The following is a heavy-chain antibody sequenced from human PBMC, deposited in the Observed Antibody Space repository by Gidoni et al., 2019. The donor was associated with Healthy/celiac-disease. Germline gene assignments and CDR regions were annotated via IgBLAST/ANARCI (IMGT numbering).Heavy chain of an antibody. V-gene: IGHV3-23*04. CDR1: GFTFSSYA. CDR3: ANEAGDSNLFYYYYYGMDV. Sequence: EVQLVESGGGLVQPGGSLRLSCAASGFTFSSYAMSWVRQAPGKGLEWVSAISGSGGSTYYADSVKGRFTISRDNSKNTLYLQMNSLRAEDTAVYYCANEAGDSNLFYYYYYGMDVWGQGTTVTVSS. J-gene: IGHJ6*02. D-gene: IGHD2-21*02. CDR2: ISGSGGST.